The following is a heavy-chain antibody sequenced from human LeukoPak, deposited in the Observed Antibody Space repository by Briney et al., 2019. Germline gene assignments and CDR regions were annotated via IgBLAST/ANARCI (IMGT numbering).Heavy chain of an antibody. D-gene: IGHD3-9*01. Sequence: SETLSLTCTVSGGSISSGSYYWGWIRQPPGKGLEWIGSIYYSGSTYYNPSLKSRITVSLDTSKNQFSLKLSSVTAADTAVYYCARDKTFEAVNFFDYWGQGTLVTVSS. J-gene: IGHJ4*02. CDR2: IYYSGST. CDR3: ARDKTFEAVNFFDY. V-gene: IGHV4-39*07. CDR1: GGSISSGSYY.